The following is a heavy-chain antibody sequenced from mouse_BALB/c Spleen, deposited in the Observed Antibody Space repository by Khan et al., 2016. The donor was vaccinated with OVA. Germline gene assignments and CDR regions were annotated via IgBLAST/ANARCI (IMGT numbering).Heavy chain of an antibody. Sequence: EVELVESGGGFMQPGGSLKLSCATSGFTFTDYYMYWVRQTPEQRLEWVAHISNRGTTTYYSDTLRGRFTISRVNAKNTLYLQMSRRKPEDTAIYNWEREGDEGGLAYWGQGTLVTVSA. CDR2: ISNRGTTT. D-gene: IGHD1-1*02. CDR3: EREGDEGGLAY. J-gene: IGHJ3*01. V-gene: IGHV5-12*02. CDR1: GFTFTDYY.